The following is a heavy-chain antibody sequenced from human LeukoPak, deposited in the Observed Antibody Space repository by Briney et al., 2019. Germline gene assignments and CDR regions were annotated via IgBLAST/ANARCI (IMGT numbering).Heavy chain of an antibody. CDR3: AREELGPDYYFDY. Sequence: GGSLRLSCAASGLTVSSNYMSWVRQAPGKGLEWVSVIYSGGSTYYADSVKGRFTISRDNSKNTLYLQMNSLRAEDTAVYYCAREELGPDYYFDYWGQGTLVTVSS. D-gene: IGHD7-27*01. V-gene: IGHV3-53*01. J-gene: IGHJ4*02. CDR2: IYSGGST. CDR1: GLTVSSNY.